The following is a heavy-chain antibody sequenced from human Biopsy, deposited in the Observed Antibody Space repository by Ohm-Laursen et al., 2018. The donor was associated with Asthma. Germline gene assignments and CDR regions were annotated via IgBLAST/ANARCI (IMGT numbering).Heavy chain of an antibody. J-gene: IGHJ4*02. CDR2: ILTNFDIT. CDR1: GGSFSNFA. D-gene: IGHD3-22*01. Sequence: ASVKVSCKASGGSFSNFAFSWVRQAPGHGLEWMGTILTNFDITSYSEKFQGRVTITADKSTSTTYMELSRLRSEDTAVYYCARSYDTDSCPVLVLDYWGQGTLVTVSS. V-gene: IGHV1-69*04. CDR3: ARSYDTDSCPVLVLDY.